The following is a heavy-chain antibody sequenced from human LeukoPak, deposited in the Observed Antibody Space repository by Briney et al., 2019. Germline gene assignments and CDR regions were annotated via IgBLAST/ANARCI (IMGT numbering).Heavy chain of an antibody. CDR1: GGSISSYY. V-gene: IGHV4-59*08. CDR3: ARQHTIFGVALGWFDP. D-gene: IGHD3-3*01. Sequence: PSETLSLTCTVSGGSISSYYWSWIRQPPGKGLEWIGYIYYSGSTNYNPSLKSRVTISVDTSKNQFSLKLSSVTAADTAVYYCARQHTIFGVALGWFDPWVQGTLVTVSS. J-gene: IGHJ5*02. CDR2: IYYSGST.